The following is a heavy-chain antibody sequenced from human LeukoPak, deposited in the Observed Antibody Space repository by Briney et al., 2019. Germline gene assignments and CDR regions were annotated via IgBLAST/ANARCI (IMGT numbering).Heavy chain of an antibody. Sequence: PSETLSLTCTVSGDSISSHYWSWIRQPPGKGLEWIGYIYNSGSTNYNPSLKSRATISVDTSKNQLSLKLSSVTAADTAMYYCARAYSGSWLIRFDYWGQGTLVTVSS. V-gene: IGHV4-59*11. CDR2: IYNSGST. J-gene: IGHJ4*02. CDR1: GDSISSHY. CDR3: ARAYSGSWLIRFDY. D-gene: IGHD6-13*01.